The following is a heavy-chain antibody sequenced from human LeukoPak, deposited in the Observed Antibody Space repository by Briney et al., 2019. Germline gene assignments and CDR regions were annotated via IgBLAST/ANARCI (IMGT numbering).Heavy chain of an antibody. CDR3: AKDLSSGWYPSWFDP. CDR1: GFTFSSYG. V-gene: IGHV3-30*18. J-gene: IGHJ5*02. Sequence: TGGSLRLSCAASGFTFSSYGMHWVRQAPGKGLEWVAVISYDGTNKCYADSVKGRFTISRDNSKNTLYLQMNSLRAEDTAVYYCAKDLSSGWYPSWFDPWGQGTLVTVSS. D-gene: IGHD6-19*01. CDR2: ISYDGTNK.